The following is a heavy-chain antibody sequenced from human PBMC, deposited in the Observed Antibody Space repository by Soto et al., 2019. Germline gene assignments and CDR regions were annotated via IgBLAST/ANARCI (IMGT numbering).Heavy chain of an antibody. CDR2: ISGSGGST. J-gene: IGHJ4*02. D-gene: IGHD3-3*02. V-gene: IGHV3-23*01. CDR1: GFTFSSYA. CDR3: AKVNHFWSGYYDY. Sequence: PGGSLRLSCAASGFTFSSYAMSWVRQAPGKGLEWVSAISGSGGSTYYADSVKGRFTIPRDNSKNTLYLQMNSLRAEDTAVYYCAKVNHFWSGYYDYWGQGTMVTVSS.